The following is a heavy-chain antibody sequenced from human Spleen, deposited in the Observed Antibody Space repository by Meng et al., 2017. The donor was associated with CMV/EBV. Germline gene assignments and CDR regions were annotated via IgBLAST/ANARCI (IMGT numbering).Heavy chain of an antibody. D-gene: IGHD3-10*01. CDR1: GYTFTNYD. Sequence: ASVKVSCKASGYTFTNYDFNWVRQATGQGLEWMGWMNPSTGATGYAQKFQGRVTMTRNTSISTAYMELSSLRSEDTAVYYCARVQVLLWFGELSTPGGMDVWGQGTTVTVSS. CDR2: MNPSTGAT. CDR3: ARVQVLLWFGELSTPGGMDV. J-gene: IGHJ6*02. V-gene: IGHV1-8*01.